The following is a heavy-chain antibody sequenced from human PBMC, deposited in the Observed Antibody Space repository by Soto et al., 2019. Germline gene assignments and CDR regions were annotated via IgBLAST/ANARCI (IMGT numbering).Heavy chain of an antibody. CDR1: GGTFTSYG. Sequence: SVKVSCKASGGTFTSYGISWVRQAPGQGFEWMGGIIPIFGTLKHAQKLQGRVTITADESTSTAYMELNSLRSEDTAVYYCARERTGRGYNSWDEAFDIWGQGTMVTVSS. CDR2: IIPIFGTL. D-gene: IGHD6-25*01. V-gene: IGHV1-69*13. J-gene: IGHJ3*02. CDR3: ARERTGRGYNSWDEAFDI.